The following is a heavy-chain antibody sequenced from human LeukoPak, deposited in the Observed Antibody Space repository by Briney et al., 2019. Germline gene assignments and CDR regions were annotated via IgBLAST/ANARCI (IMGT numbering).Heavy chain of an antibody. V-gene: IGHV1-69*02. Sequence: GSSVKVSCKASGGTSSSYTISWVRQAPGQGLEWMGRIIPILGIANYAQKFQGRVTITADKSTSTAYMELSSLRSEDTAVYYCASHSSSSGNWFDPWGQGTLVTVSS. CDR2: IIPILGIA. D-gene: IGHD6-6*01. J-gene: IGHJ5*02. CDR1: GGTSSSYT. CDR3: ASHSSSSGNWFDP.